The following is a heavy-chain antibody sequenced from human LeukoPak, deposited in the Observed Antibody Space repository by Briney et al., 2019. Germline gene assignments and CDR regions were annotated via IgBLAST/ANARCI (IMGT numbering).Heavy chain of an antibody. J-gene: IGHJ5*02. V-gene: IGHV3-23*01. CDR2: ISGSGGST. Sequence: HPWGALRRSCAASGFTVSSNYMSWVRQAPGKGLEWVSAISGSGGSTYYADSVKGRFTISRDNSKNTLYLQMNSLRAEDTAVYYCAKDPYCSSTSCFSYNWFDPWGQGTLVTVSS. CDR3: AKDPYCSSTSCFSYNWFDP. CDR1: GFTVSSNY. D-gene: IGHD2-2*01.